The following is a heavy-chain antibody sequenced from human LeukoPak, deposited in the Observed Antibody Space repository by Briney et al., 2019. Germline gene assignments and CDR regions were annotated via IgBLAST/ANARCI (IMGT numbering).Heavy chain of an antibody. J-gene: IGHJ6*03. Sequence: GASVKVSCKASGGTFGNNAISWVRQAPGQGLEWMGGIIPILGIANYAQKLQGRVTITADESTSTAYMELSSLRSEDTAVYYCAASGFGFGELPSYFYYYMDVWGKGTTVTISS. CDR3: AASGFGFGELPSYFYYYMDV. V-gene: IGHV1-69*13. CDR1: GGTFGNNA. CDR2: IIPILGIA. D-gene: IGHD3-10*01.